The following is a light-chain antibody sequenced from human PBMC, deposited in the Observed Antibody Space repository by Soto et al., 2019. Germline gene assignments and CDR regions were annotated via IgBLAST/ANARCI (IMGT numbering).Light chain of an antibody. V-gene: IGKV1-5*03. J-gene: IGKJ2*02. CDR1: QNIDGW. CDR3: QHYTSSGCT. Sequence: DIQLTQSPSTLSASIGDRVTITCRASQNIDGWLAWYQQKPGEAPQLLIYKSSTSQPGVPSRFIGSGSGTAFSLTISTLQPGEFETYDCQHYTSSGCTFGQGTKLEIK. CDR2: KSS.